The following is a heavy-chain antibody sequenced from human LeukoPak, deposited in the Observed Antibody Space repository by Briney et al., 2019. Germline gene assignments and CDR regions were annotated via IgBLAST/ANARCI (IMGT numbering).Heavy chain of an antibody. CDR2: IYYSGST. CDR1: GGSISGYY. V-gene: IGHV4-59*01. J-gene: IGHJ1*01. Sequence: PSETLSLTCTVSGGSISGYYWSWIRQPPGKGLEWIGYIYYSGSTNYNPSLKSRVTISVDTSKNQFSLKLSSVTAADTAVYYCARGSSPIEEHWGQGTLVTVSS. CDR3: ARGSSPIEEH.